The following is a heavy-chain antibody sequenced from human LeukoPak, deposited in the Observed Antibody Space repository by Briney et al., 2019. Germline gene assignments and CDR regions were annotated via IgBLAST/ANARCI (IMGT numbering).Heavy chain of an antibody. Sequence: GGSLRLSCAASGFTFSSYWMSWVRQAPGKGLEWVANIKQDGSEKYYVDSVKGRFTISRDNAKNSLYLQMNSLRAEDTAVYYCARLYCSGGSCYAYYYYYYGMDVWGQGTTVTVSS. D-gene: IGHD2-15*01. CDR3: ARLYCSGGSCYAYYYYYYGMDV. J-gene: IGHJ6*02. CDR2: IKQDGSEK. V-gene: IGHV3-7*01. CDR1: GFTFSSYW.